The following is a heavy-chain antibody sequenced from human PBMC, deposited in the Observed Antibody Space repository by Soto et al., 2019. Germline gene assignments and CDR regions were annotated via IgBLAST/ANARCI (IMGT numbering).Heavy chain of an antibody. CDR3: ARGGSNDWQVAFDI. Sequence: SETLSLTCVVSGGSFSTYYYSWVRQSPGKGLEWIGEINHNGNNNYSPSLKSRVTMSLDTSKNQFSLKLTSVTAADTAVYYCARGGSNDWQVAFDIWGQGTMVTVSS. V-gene: IGHV4-34*01. CDR2: INHNGNN. D-gene: IGHD3-16*01. CDR1: GGSFSTYY. J-gene: IGHJ3*02.